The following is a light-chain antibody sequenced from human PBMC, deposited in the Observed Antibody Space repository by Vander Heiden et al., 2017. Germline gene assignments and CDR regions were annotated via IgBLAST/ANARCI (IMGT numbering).Light chain of an antibody. CDR2: AAS. CDR3: QQSYSTPRKT. J-gene: IGKJ2*01. CDR1: QSISSY. V-gene: IGKV1-39*01. Sequence: SPSSLSASVGDRVTITCRASQSISSYLNWYQQKPGKAPKLLIYAASSLQSGVPSRLSGSGSGTDFTLTISSLQPEDFATYYCQQSYSTPRKTFGQGTKLEIK.